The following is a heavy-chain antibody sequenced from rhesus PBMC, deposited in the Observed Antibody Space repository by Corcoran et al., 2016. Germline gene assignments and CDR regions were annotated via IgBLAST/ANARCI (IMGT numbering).Heavy chain of an antibody. CDR3: AKDIHEYSNYYCLDS. V-gene: IGHV3-22*01. CDR1: GFTFSSYY. Sequence: EVQLVESGGGLVQPGGSLRLSCTGSGFTFSSYYMYWIRQAPGKGLQWVSAINTGGGSTWYTDSVKGRFTISEENAKNTLYLQMNSLRAEDTAVYYCAKDIHEYSNYYCLDSWGQGVVVTVSS. CDR2: INTGGGST. D-gene: IGHD4-23*01. J-gene: IGHJ6*01.